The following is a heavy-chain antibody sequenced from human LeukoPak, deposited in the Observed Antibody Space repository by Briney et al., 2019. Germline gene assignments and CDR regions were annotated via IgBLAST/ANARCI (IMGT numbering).Heavy chain of an antibody. Sequence: SVKVSCKASGGTFTSYAFSWVRQAPGQGLEWMGGIMPVLGKANYAQKFQGRVTITADESTTTAYMELNSLRSEDTAMYYCARDWGMGPSSSWAWGEGTLVTVSS. CDR1: GGTFTSYA. J-gene: IGHJ5*02. CDR3: ARDWGMGPSSSWA. CDR2: IMPVLGKA. D-gene: IGHD6-13*01. V-gene: IGHV1-69*10.